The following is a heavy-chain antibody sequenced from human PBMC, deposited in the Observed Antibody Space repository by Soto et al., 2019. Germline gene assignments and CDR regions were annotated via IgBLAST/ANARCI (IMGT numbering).Heavy chain of an antibody. CDR2: IWYDGSNK. Sequence: PGVSLRLSCAASGFTLSSYGMHWVRQSPGKGLEWVAVIWYDGSNKYYADSVKGRFTISRDNSKNTLYLQMNSLRAEDTAVYYCARDRASYDLDYWGQGTLVTVSS. CDR1: GFTLSSYG. D-gene: IGHD2-8*01. J-gene: IGHJ4*02. V-gene: IGHV3-33*01. CDR3: ARDRASYDLDY.